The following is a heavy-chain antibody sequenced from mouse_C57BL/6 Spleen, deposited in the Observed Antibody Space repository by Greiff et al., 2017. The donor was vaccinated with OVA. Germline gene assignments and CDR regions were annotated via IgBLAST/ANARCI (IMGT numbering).Heavy chain of an antibody. CDR3: TGGGSYYFDY. V-gene: IGHV6-3*01. CDR2: IRLKSDNYAT. J-gene: IGHJ2*01. Sequence: DVQLQESGGGLVQPGGSMKLSCVASGFTFSNYWMNWVRQSPEKGLEWVAQIRLKSDNYATHYAESVKGRFTISRDDSKSSVYLQMNNLRAEDTGIYYCTGGGSYYFDYWGQGTTLTVSS. CDR1: GFTFSNYW.